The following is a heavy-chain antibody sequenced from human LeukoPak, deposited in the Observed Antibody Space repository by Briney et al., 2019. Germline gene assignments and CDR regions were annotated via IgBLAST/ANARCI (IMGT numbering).Heavy chain of an antibody. V-gene: IGHV3-11*01. Sequence: NPGGSLRLSCAASGFTFIDYYMSWIRQAPGKGLEWVSYISHSGRTMYYADSVKGRFTISRDNAKNSLYLQMNSLRAGDTAVYYCARDSIVRGNIGNDMDVWGKGTTVTVSS. CDR1: GFTFIDYY. CDR3: ARDSIVRGNIGNDMDV. CDR2: ISHSGRTM. J-gene: IGHJ6*03. D-gene: IGHD2-8*01.